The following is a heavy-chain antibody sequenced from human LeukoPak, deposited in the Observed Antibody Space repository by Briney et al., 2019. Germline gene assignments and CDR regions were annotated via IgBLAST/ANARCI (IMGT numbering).Heavy chain of an antibody. J-gene: IGHJ4*02. CDR3: ARGLTYYDILTGY. CDR2: INPNSGGT. D-gene: IGHD3-9*01. V-gene: IGHV1-2*02. Sequence: GASVKVSCKASGYTFTGYYMHWVRQAPGQELEWMGWINPNSGGTNYAQKFQGRVTMTRDTSISTAYMELSRLRSDDTAVYYCARGLTYYDILTGYWGQGTLVTVSS. CDR1: GYTFTGYY.